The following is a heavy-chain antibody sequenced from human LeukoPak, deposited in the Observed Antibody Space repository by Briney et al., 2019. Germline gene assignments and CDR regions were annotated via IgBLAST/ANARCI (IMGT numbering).Heavy chain of an antibody. Sequence: GGSLRLSCAASGFTFSDYYMSWIPQAPGKGLEWVSYISSSGSTIFYADSVKGRFTISRDNAKNSLYLQMNSLRAEDTAVYYCARDRGQDFWSGYYRGYFDYWGQGTLVTVSS. CDR2: ISSSGSTI. CDR3: ARDRGQDFWSGYYRGYFDY. J-gene: IGHJ4*02. D-gene: IGHD3-3*01. V-gene: IGHV3-11*01. CDR1: GFTFSDYY.